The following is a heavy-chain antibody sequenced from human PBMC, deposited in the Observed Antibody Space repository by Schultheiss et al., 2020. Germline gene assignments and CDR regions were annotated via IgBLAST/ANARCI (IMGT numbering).Heavy chain of an antibody. V-gene: IGHV3-15*01. D-gene: IGHD2-2*01. Sequence: WGCLRLSCAASGFDFTNTWMSWVRQAPGKGLEWIGLVKSKRDGGTTDYAAPMKGRFTISRDDSRNILYLEMNNLKTEDSAVYYCTTTADRTSWTWGRGTLVTVAS. CDR2: VKSKRDGGTT. CDR1: GFDFTNTW. CDR3: TTTADRTSWT. J-gene: IGHJ5*02.